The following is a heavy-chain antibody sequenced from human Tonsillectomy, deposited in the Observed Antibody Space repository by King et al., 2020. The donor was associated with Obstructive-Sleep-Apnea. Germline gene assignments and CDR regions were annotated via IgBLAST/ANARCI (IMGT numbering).Heavy chain of an antibody. CDR1: GFTFSSYG. D-gene: IGHD1-26*01. J-gene: IGHJ4*02. CDR3: AKYSSGLIVGATGYFDS. Sequence: VQLVESGGGVVQPGRTLRLSCAASGFTFSSYGMHWVRQAPGKGLEWVAIISYDGSNKYYADSVKGRFTISRDNSKNTLYLQVNNLRAEDTAVYYCAKYSSGLIVGATGYFDSWGQGTLVTVSS. CDR2: ISYDGSNK. V-gene: IGHV3-30*18.